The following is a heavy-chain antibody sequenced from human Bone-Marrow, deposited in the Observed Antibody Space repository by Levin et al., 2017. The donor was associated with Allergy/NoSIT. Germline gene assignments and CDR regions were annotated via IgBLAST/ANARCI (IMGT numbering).Heavy chain of an antibody. CDR3: AKSPGRHDFWSGYYPPATVVDY. D-gene: IGHD3-3*01. Sequence: GGSLRLSCAASGFTFDTYALNWVRQAPGKGLEWVSIIDGSGGSTHYADSVKGRFTLSRDNSKNTVYLQMSSLRVEDTAVYYGAKSPGRHDFWSGYYPPATVVDYWGQGTLVTVS. CDR1: GFTFDTYA. CDR2: IDGSGGST. J-gene: IGHJ4*02. V-gene: IGHV3-23*01.